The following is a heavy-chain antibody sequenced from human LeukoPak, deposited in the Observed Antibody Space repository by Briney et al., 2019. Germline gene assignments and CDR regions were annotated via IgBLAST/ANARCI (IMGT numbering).Heavy chain of an antibody. CDR3: ARGGTYCGGDCYYFDF. CDR1: RYISTSYY. J-gene: IGHJ4*02. CDR2: INPSGGSI. V-gene: IGHV1-46*01. Sequence: ASVKVSCKASRYISTSYYMHGVRQAPGKGLEWMGIINPSGGSISYAQKFQGRVTMTRDTSTSTVYMELSSLRSEDTAVYYCARGGTYCGGDCYYFDFWGQGTLVTVSS. D-gene: IGHD2-21*02.